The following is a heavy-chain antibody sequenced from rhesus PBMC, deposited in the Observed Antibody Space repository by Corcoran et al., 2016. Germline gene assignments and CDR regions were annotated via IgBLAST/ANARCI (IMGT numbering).Heavy chain of an antibody. V-gene: IGHV4-80*01. CDR3: ARDLSGSSYGY. CDR1: GASISSYW. CDR2: INGKSGRP. D-gene: IGHD4-29*01. Sequence: QVQLQESGPGLVKPSETLSLTCAVSGASISSYWWSWIRQPPGKGLEWIGEINGKSGRPSSTPALNSPVTISKDASKTQFSLKLSSVTAADTAVYYCARDLSGSSYGYWGQGVLVTVSS. J-gene: IGHJ4*01.